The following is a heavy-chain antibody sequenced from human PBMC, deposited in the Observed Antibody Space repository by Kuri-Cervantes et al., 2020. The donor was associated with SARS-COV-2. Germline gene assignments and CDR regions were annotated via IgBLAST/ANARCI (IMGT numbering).Heavy chain of an antibody. J-gene: IGHJ6*02. D-gene: IGHD3-3*01. CDR3: ARGRSITIFGVVIEKYGMDV. CDR2: IYHSGST. V-gene: IGHV4-38-2*01. CDR1: GYSISSGYY. Sequence: SQTLSLTCAVSGYSISSGYYWGWIRQPPGKGLEWIGSIYHSGSTYYNPSLKSRVTISVDTSKNQFYLKLSSVTAADTAVYYCARGRSITIFGVVIEKYGMDVWGQGTTVTVSS.